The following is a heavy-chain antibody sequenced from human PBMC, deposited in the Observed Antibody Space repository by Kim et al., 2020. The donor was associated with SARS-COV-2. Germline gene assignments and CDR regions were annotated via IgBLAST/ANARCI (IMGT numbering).Heavy chain of an antibody. Sequence: YSPSLKSRVTISVDPSKNQFALKLSSVTAAGTAVYYCARGSGYSSGWYGYWGQGTLVTVSS. D-gene: IGHD6-19*01. CDR3: ARGSGYSSGWYGY. V-gene: IGHV4-34*01. J-gene: IGHJ4*02.